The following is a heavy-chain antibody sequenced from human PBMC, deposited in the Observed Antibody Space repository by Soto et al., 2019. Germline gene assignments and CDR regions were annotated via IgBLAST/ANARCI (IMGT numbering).Heavy chain of an antibody. V-gene: IGHV1-2*02. Sequence: QVQLVQSGAEGKKPGASVKVSCKASRYTFTSYYIHWVRQAPGQGLEGMGWINPNNGYTKDTQKFQGRVTVTRDTSITTAYLELTRLQSDDTAVYYCAKAKFDFWSGYWSPSLDFWGQGTLVTVSS. CDR1: RYTFTSYY. J-gene: IGHJ4*02. CDR2: INPNNGYT. CDR3: AKAKFDFWSGYWSPSLDF. D-gene: IGHD3-3*01.